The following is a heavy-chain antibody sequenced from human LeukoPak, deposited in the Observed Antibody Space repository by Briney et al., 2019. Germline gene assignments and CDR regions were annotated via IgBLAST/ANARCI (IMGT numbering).Heavy chain of an antibody. D-gene: IGHD1-26*01. J-gene: IGHJ2*01. CDR2: IYYSGST. Sequence: PSETLSLTCTVSGGSISSSSYYWGWIRQPPGKGLEWIGSIYYSGSTYYNPSLKSRVTISVDTSKNQFSLKLSSVTAADTAVYYCARHLILTSGSYRVPDWYFDLWGRGTLVTVSS. V-gene: IGHV4-39*01. CDR3: ARHLILTSGSYRVPDWYFDL. CDR1: GGSISSSSYY.